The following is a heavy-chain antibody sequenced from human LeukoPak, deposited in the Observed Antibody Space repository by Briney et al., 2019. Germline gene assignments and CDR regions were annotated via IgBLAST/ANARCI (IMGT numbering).Heavy chain of an antibody. D-gene: IGHD1-26*01. V-gene: IGHV3-74*01. CDR2: INSDGSST. CDR1: GFTFSSFW. J-gene: IGHJ3*02. CDR3: ARAERYLGGAFDI. Sequence: GGSLRLSCAASGFTFSSFWMHWVRQAPGKGLVWVSRINSDGSSTSYADSVKGRFTISRDNAKDTLYLQMNSLRAEDTAVYYCARAERYLGGAFDIWGQGTMVTVSS.